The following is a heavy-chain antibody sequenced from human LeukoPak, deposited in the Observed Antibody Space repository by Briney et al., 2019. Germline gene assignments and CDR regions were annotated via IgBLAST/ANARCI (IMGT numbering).Heavy chain of an antibody. Sequence: PGGSLRLSCAASGFTFSSYWMSWVRQAPGKGLEWVSYISSSSSTIYYADSVKGRFTISRDNAKNSLYLHMNSLRAEDTAVYYCARISYTSGNDFDYWGQGTLVTVSS. V-gene: IGHV3-48*01. CDR1: GFTFSSYW. J-gene: IGHJ4*02. CDR3: ARISYTSGNDFDY. CDR2: ISSSSSTI. D-gene: IGHD6-19*01.